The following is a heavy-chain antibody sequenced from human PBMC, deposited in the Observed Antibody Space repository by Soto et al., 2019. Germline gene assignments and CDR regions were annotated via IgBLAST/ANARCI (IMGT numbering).Heavy chain of an antibody. CDR3: ARGGYYHTAFDY. CDR1: GGSISSYY. V-gene: IGHV4-59*01. D-gene: IGHD3-22*01. Sequence: PSETLSLTCTVSGGSISSYYWSWIRQPPGKGLEWIGYIYYSGSTNYNPSLKSRVTISVDTSKNQFSLKLSSVTAADTAVYYCARGGYYHTAFDYWGQGTLVTVSS. J-gene: IGHJ4*02. CDR2: IYYSGST.